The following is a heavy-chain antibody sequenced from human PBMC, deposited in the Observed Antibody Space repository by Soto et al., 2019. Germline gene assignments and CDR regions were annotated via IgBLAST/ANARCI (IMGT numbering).Heavy chain of an antibody. CDR3: ARGSGIVALPGELEDVNYDY. D-gene: IGHD1-1*01. CDR1: GQSFSGHS. V-gene: IGHV4-34*01. Sequence: QVQLQQWGAGLVKPSETLSLSCAVYGQSFSGHSWAWIRQPPGKGLEWIGEINESGSTYYNPYLKSRVTTSTDTSKNQFSLKPSYVSAADTAAYFCARGSGIVALPGELEDVNYDYWGQGTLVNVSS. CDR2: INESGST. J-gene: IGHJ4*02.